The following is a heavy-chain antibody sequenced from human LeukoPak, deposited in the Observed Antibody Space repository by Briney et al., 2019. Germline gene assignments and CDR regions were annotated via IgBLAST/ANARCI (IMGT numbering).Heavy chain of an antibody. J-gene: IGHJ6*02. CDR2: IIPIFGTA. Sequence: SVKVSCNASGYTFASYGMTWVRQAPGQGLEWMGGIIPIFGTANCAQKFQGRVTITADESTSTAYMELSSLRSEDTAVYYCARDTAAGTSRGDYYYGMDVWGQGTTVSVSS. D-gene: IGHD6-13*01. CDR1: GYTFASYG. CDR3: ARDTAAGTSRGDYYYGMDV. V-gene: IGHV1-69*13.